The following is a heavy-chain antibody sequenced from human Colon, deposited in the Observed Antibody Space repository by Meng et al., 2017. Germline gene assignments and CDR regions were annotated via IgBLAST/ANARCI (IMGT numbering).Heavy chain of an antibody. J-gene: IGHJ4*02. CDR1: GGSISSNNW. Sequence: QESGPVRVKPAAPLSLTCTVLGGSISSNNWWSWVRQSPGRGLEWIGEIYQSGSTNYSPSLKSRVTISLDKSKNQFSLKVSYMTAADTAVYYCATSGCTSSTNCHAPLRWGQGTLVTVSS. CDR3: ATSGCTSSTNCHAPLR. V-gene: IGHV4-4*02. D-gene: IGHD2-2*01. CDR2: IYQSGST.